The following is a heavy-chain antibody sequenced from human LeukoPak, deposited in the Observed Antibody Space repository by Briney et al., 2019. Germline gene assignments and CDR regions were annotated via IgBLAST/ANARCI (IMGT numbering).Heavy chain of an antibody. CDR3: ARDLGYDYGYYYYMDV. CDR2: IYDSGST. V-gene: IGHV4-59*01. D-gene: IGHD3-10*01. CDR1: GGSISSYY. J-gene: IGHJ6*03. Sequence: SETLSLTCTVSGGSISSYYWSWIRQPPGKGLEWIGYIYDSGSTNYNPSLKSRVTISVDTSKNQFSLKASSVTAADTAVYYCARDLGYDYGYYYYMDVWGKGTTVTVSS.